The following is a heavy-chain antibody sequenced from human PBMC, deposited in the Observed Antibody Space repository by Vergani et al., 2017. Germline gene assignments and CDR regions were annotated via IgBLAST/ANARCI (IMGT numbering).Heavy chain of an antibody. D-gene: IGHD2-2*01. CDR2: ISYDGSYK. J-gene: IGHJ4*02. V-gene: IGHV3-30*04. CDR3: AKDSGLYCSSTSCYAPGTFDY. CDR1: GFTFSSYA. Sequence: QVQLLESGGGLVQPGGSLRLSCAASGFTFSSYAMSWVRQAPGKGLEWVAVISYDGSYKYYADSVKGRFTISRDNSKNTLYLQMNSLRAEDTAVYYCAKDSGLYCSSTSCYAPGTFDYWGQGTLVTVSS.